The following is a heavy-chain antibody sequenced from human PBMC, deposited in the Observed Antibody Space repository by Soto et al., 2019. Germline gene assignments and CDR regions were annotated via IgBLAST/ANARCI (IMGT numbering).Heavy chain of an antibody. V-gene: IGHV1-69*01. D-gene: IGHD1-26*01. Sequence: QVQLVQSGAEVKKPGSSVKVSCQASGGTFSSYAISWVRQAPGQGLEWMGGIIPIFGTANYAQKFQGRVTITADESTSTADMELSSLRSEDTAVYYCAVPHDSWSYGVWNYWGQGTLVTVSS. CDR3: AVPHDSWSYGVWNY. J-gene: IGHJ4*02. CDR1: GGTFSSYA. CDR2: IIPIFGTA.